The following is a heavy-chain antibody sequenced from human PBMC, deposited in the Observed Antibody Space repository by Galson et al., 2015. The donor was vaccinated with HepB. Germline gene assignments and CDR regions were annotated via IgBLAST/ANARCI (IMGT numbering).Heavy chain of an antibody. D-gene: IGHD6-25*01. Sequence: PALVKPTQTLTLTCTLSGVSLSTRGMRVSWIRQPPGKALEWLARIDWDDDKFYSTSLKTRLTISKDTSKNQVVLTMTNMDPVDTATYYCARIAATLGMDVWGQGTTVTVSS. CDR1: GVSLSTRGMR. V-gene: IGHV2-70*04. J-gene: IGHJ6*02. CDR3: ARIAATLGMDV. CDR2: IDWDDDK.